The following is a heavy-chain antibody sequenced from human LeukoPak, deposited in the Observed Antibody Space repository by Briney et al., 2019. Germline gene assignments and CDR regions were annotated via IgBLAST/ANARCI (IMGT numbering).Heavy chain of an antibody. J-gene: IGHJ4*02. CDR3: ARNLGSGWYYNY. CDR1: GGSISSYY. CDR2: MYYSGST. V-gene: IGHV4-59*08. D-gene: IGHD6-19*01. Sequence: SETLSLTCTVSGGSISSYYWSWIRQPPGKGLEWIGYMYYSGSTNYNPSLRSRVTISVDTSKNQFSLKLRSVTAADTAVYYCARNLGSGWYYNYWGQGILVTVSS.